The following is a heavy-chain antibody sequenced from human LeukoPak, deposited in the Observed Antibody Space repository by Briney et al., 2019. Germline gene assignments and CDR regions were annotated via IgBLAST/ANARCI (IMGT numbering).Heavy chain of an antibody. CDR1: GFTFSSYS. CDR2: ISSSSSYI. J-gene: IGHJ6*03. Sequence: GGSLRLSCAASGFTFSSYSMNWVRQAPGKGLEWVSSISSSSSYIYYADSVKGRFTISRDNSKNTLYLQMNSLRAEDTAVYYCASGGGYYYYYYYMDVWGKGTTVTVSS. D-gene: IGHD3-16*01. V-gene: IGHV3-21*01. CDR3: ASGGGYYYYYYYMDV.